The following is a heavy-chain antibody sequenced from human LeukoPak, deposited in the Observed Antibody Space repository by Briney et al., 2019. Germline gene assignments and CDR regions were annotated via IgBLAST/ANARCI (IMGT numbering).Heavy chain of an antibody. CDR3: ARQFGTTF. CDR1: GESFSGYY. D-gene: IGHD1-1*01. Sequence: PSETLSLTCAVYGESFSGYYWSWIRQPPGKGLEWIGEINHSGSTNYNPSLKSRVTLSVDTSKTQFSLKLRSVTAADTAVYYCARQFGTTFWGQGTLVAVSS. J-gene: IGHJ4*02. CDR2: INHSGST. V-gene: IGHV4-34*01.